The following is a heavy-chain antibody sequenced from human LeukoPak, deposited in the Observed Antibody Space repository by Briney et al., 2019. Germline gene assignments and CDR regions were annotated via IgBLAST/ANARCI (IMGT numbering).Heavy chain of an antibody. CDR2: ISGYNGNI. V-gene: IGHV1-18*01. Sequence: GASVKVSCKASGYTFTRYGISWVRQAPGQGLEWMGWISGYNGNIKYAQKVQGRVTTTTDTSTSTAYMELRSLRSDDTAVYYCARDCSGGSCYDGVDYWGQGTLVTV. CDR1: GYTFTRYG. CDR3: ARDCSGGSCYDGVDY. J-gene: IGHJ4*02. D-gene: IGHD2-15*01.